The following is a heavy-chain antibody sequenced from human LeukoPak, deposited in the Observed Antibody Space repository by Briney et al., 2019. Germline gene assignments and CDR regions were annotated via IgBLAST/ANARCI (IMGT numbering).Heavy chain of an antibody. CDR2: ISDRGGIT. CDR3: ARVDYGETFDY. D-gene: IGHD4-17*01. Sequence: PGGSLRLSCAASRFTFSSYGMNWFRQAPGKGLEWVSTISDRGGITHYADSVKGRFTISRDNSKNTLYLQMSSLRAEDTAVYYCARVDYGETFDYWGQGTLVTVSS. V-gene: IGHV3-23*01. J-gene: IGHJ4*02. CDR1: RFTFSSYG.